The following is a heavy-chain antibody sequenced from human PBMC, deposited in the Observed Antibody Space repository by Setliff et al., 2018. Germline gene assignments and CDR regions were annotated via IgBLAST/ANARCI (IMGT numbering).Heavy chain of an antibody. J-gene: IGHJ5*02. V-gene: IGHV4-39*07. CDR3: ARLGVQFLEWLSWFDP. D-gene: IGHD3-3*01. CDR2: IYHSGST. CDR1: GDSISSGSYY. Sequence: SETLSLTCTVSGDSISSGSYYWGWIRQPPGKGLEWIGSIYHSGSTYYNPSLKSRFTISVDTSKNQFSLKLSSVTAADTAVYYCARLGVQFLEWLSWFDPWGQGTLVTVSS.